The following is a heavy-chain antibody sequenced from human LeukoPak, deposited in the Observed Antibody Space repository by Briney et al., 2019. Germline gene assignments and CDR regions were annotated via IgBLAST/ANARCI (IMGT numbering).Heavy chain of an antibody. J-gene: IGHJ4*02. D-gene: IGHD6-6*01. CDR3: ARGPNSNWSGLDF. V-gene: IGHV3-74*01. CDR2: ISPTGSTT. Sequence: PGGSLGLSCTASGFSFSGHWMHWARQLPGKGLVWVSRISPTGSTTSYADSVKGRFTVSRDNAKNTLYLQVNILRAEDTAVYYCARGPNSNWSGLDFWGQGTLLTVSS. CDR1: GFSFSGHW.